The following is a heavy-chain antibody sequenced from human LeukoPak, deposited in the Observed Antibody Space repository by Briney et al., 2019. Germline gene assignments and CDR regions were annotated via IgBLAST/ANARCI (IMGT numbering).Heavy chain of an antibody. CDR1: GFTFSSYE. CDR2: ITSGGSTI. J-gene: IGHJ4*02. V-gene: IGHV3-48*03. Sequence: PGGSLRLSCAASGFTFSSYEVNWVRQAPGKGLEWLSYITSGGSTIYYADSVKGRFTISRDNAKNSLYLQMNSLRAGDTAVYYCARSSYFDYWGRGTLAAVSS. D-gene: IGHD1-26*01. CDR3: ARSSYFDY.